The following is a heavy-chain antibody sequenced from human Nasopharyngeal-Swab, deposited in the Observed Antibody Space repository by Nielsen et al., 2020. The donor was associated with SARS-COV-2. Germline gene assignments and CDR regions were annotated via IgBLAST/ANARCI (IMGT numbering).Heavy chain of an antibody. CDR3: AREGWETSGDSSGLFDY. J-gene: IGHJ4*02. Sequence: SVKVSCKASGGTFSSYAISWVRQAPGQGLEWMGGIIPIFGTANYAQKFQGRVTITADEPTSTAYMELSSLRSEDTAVYYCAREGWETSGDSSGLFDYWGQGTLVTVSS. CDR2: IIPIFGTA. CDR1: GGTFSSYA. D-gene: IGHD3-22*01. V-gene: IGHV1-69*13.